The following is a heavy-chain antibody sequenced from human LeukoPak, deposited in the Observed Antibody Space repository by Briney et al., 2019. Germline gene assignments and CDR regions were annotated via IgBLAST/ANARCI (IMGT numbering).Heavy chain of an antibody. J-gene: IGHJ3*02. CDR2: INHSGST. D-gene: IGHD2-2*01. CDR3: ARVGSCSSTSCFQGAFDS. V-gene: IGHV4-34*01. CDR1: GGSFRDSY. Sequence: SETLSLTYTVYGGSFRDSYWHRFLQPPGKGLEWIGEINHSGSTNYNPSLKSRVTISVDTSKNQFSLKLSSVTAADTAVYYCARVGSCSSTSCFQGAFDSTGQGTMVTVSS.